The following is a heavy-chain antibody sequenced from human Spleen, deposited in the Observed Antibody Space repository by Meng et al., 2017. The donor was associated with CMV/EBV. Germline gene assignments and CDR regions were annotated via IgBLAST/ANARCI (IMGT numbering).Heavy chain of an antibody. CDR3: ARDPSGIVEVPVNWFDP. CDR2: MYYSGNT. J-gene: IGHJ5*02. Sequence: SETLSLTCTVSGGSISRPSDYWGWIRQTPGKGLEWIGSMYYSGNTYYNPSLKSRVTISVDTSRSQFSLKLRSMTAADTAVYYCARDPSGIVEVPVNWFDPWGQGTLVTVSS. V-gene: IGHV4-39*07. D-gene: IGHD2-2*01. CDR1: GGSISRPSDY.